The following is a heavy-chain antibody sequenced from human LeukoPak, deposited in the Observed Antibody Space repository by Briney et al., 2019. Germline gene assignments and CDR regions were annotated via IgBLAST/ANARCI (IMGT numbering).Heavy chain of an antibody. J-gene: IGHJ6*03. D-gene: IGHD3-3*01. Sequence: GGSLRLSCAASGFTFRTYWMSWVRQAPGKGLEWVANIKQDGSEKYYVDSVKGRFTISRDNAKNSLYLQMNSLRAEDTAVYYCARGMQLPYYDFWSGYAGRYYMDVWGKGTTVTVSS. CDR3: ARGMQLPYYDFWSGYAGRYYMDV. CDR2: IKQDGSEK. V-gene: IGHV3-7*03. CDR1: GFTFRTYW.